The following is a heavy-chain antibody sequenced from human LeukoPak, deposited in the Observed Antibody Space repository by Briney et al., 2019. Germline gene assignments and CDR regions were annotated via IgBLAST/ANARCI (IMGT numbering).Heavy chain of an antibody. Sequence: ASVKVSCKASGYTFTIYGISWVRQAPGQGLEWMGWISAYNGNTNYAQKLQGRATMTTDTSTSTAYMELRSLRSDDTAVYFCARDGHRMYYYESSDYRFDSWGQGTLVTVSS. CDR1: GYTFTIYG. J-gene: IGHJ4*02. D-gene: IGHD3-22*01. CDR3: ARDGHRMYYYESSDYRFDS. CDR2: ISAYNGNT. V-gene: IGHV1-18*01.